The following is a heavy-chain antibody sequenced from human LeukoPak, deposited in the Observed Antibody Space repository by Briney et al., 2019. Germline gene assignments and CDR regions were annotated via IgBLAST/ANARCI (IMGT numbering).Heavy chain of an antibody. CDR1: GGSISSYY. V-gene: IGHV4-59*12. J-gene: IGHJ4*02. Sequence: SETLSLTCTVSGGSISSYYWSWIRQPPGKGLEWIGYIYYSGSTNYNPSLKSRVTMSVDTSKNQFSLKLSSVTAADTAVYYCARATRLAGFFDYWGQGTLVTVSS. CDR3: ARATRLAGFFDY. D-gene: IGHD6-19*01. CDR2: IYYSGST.